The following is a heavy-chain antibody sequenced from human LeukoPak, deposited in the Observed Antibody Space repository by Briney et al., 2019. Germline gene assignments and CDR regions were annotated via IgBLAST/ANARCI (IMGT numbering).Heavy chain of an antibody. V-gene: IGHV4-34*01. J-gene: IGHJ1*01. D-gene: IGHD3-16*02. CDR3: ARGPYDYVWGSYRSEYFQH. Sequence: SETLSPTCAVYGGSFSGYYWSWLRQPPGKGLEWIGEINHSGSTNYNPSLKSRVTISVDTSKNQFSLKLSSVTAADTAVYYCARGPYDYVWGSYRSEYFQHWGQGTLVTVSS. CDR2: INHSGST. CDR1: GGSFSGYY.